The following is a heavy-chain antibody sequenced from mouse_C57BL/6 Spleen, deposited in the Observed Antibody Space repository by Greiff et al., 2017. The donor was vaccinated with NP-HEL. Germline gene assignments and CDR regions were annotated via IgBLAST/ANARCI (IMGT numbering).Heavy chain of an antibody. J-gene: IGHJ1*03. CDR1: GYTFTSYW. V-gene: IGHV1-55*01. D-gene: IGHD1-1*01. CDR2: IYPGSGST. Sequence: QVQLKQPGAELVKPGASVKMSCKASGYTFTSYWITWVKQRPGQGLEWIGDIYPGSGSTNYNEKFKSKATLTVDTSSSTAYMQLSSLTAEDSAVYYCGGSSYGYWYFDVWGTGTTVTVSS. CDR3: GGSSYGYWYFDV.